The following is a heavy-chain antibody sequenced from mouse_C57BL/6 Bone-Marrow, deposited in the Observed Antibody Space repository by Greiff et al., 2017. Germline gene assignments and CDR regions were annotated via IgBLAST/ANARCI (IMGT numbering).Heavy chain of an antibody. Sequence: MPGPGLEWIGEIDPSDSSTNYNHKFKGKSTLTVDKSSSTAYMQLSSLTSEDSAVYSCAREVFYYCGSSSYAMDYWGQGTSVTVSS. V-gene: IGHV1-69*01. J-gene: IGHJ4*01. CDR3: AREVFYYCGSSSYAMDY. CDR2: IDPSDSST. D-gene: IGHD1-1*01.